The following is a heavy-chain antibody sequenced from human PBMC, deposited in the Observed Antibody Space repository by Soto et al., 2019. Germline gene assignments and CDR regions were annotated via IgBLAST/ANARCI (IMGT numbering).Heavy chain of an antibody. V-gene: IGHV1-18*01. J-gene: IGHJ5*02. Sequence: ASVKVSCKASGYTFTTYGISWVRQAPGQGLEWMGWISTYNGDTNYAQKLQGRVTMTTDTSTSTAYVELRSLRSDDTAVYYCARPYCSTTSCHNWFDPWGQGTLVTVSS. D-gene: IGHD2-2*01. CDR3: ARPYCSTTSCHNWFDP. CDR2: ISTYNGDT. CDR1: GYTFTTYG.